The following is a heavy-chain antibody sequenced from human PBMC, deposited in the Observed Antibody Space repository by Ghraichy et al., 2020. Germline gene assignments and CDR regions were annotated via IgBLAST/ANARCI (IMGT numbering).Heavy chain of an antibody. D-gene: IGHD3-10*01. CDR3: AKEVGHLYSGSGR. CDR1: GFTFSSYA. V-gene: IGHV3-23*01. J-gene: IGHJ4*02. Sequence: GGSLRLSCAASGFTFSSYAMTWVRQAPGKGLEWVSGISGSGVSIYYADSVKGRFTISRDNSKNTLYLQMNSLRADDTAIYYCAKEVGHLYSGSGRGGQGTLVTVSS. CDR2: ISGSGVSI.